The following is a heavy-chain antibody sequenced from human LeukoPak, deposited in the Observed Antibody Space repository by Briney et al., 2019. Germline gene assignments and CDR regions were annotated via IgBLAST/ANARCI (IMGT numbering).Heavy chain of an antibody. CDR3: AVDAYFEY. V-gene: IGHV3-30*01. J-gene: IGHJ4*02. Sequence: GRCLRLSCAASGFTFSSYAIHWVRPAPGKGPEWVAVISYDGSNKYYADSVKGRFTISRDHSKNTLYLQMNSLRAEDTAVYYCAVDAYFEYWGQGNLVTVSS. CDR2: ISYDGSNK. CDR1: GFTFSSYA.